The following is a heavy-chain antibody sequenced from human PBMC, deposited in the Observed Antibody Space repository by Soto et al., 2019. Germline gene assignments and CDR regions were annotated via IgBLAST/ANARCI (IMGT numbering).Heavy chain of an antibody. CDR2: IIPIFGTI. D-gene: IGHD1-1*01. CDR1: GGTFSNYP. CDR3: ARPRTVATTKGYDY. J-gene: IGHJ4*02. Sequence: QVQLVQSGAEVKKPGSSVKVSCKASGGTFSNYPFTWVRQAPGQGLEWMGGIIPIFGTITYAQKFQGRVTISADETTSTAYMGMSSLTSEDTAVYYCARPRTVATTKGYDYWGQGTLVTVSS. V-gene: IGHV1-69*01.